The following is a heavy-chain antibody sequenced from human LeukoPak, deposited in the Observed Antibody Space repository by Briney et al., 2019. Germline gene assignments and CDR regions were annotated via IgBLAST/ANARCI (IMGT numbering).Heavy chain of an antibody. J-gene: IGHJ4*02. D-gene: IGHD2-2*01. Sequence: ASVKVSCQASGYTFTSYYMHWVRQAPGQGLEWMGLINPSGGSTSYAQKFQGRVTMTRDTSTSTVYMELSSLRSEDTAVYYCARATDELVVPAAIPDYWGQGTLVTVSS. V-gene: IGHV1-46*01. CDR1: GYTFTSYY. CDR3: ARATDELVVPAAIPDY. CDR2: INPSGGST.